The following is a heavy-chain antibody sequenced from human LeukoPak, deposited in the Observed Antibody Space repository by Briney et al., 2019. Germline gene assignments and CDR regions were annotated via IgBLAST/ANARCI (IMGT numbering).Heavy chain of an antibody. CDR2: IYYSGTT. Sequence: PSQTLSLTCTVAGGSISTGDYYWSWIRQPPGKGLEWIGYIYYSGTTYYNPSLKGRTSFSMQTSKNQFSLNLRSVTAADTAVYYCARDPVYGSGTFWGQGTLVTVSS. CDR1: GGSISTGDYY. J-gene: IGHJ4*02. D-gene: IGHD3-10*01. CDR3: ARDPVYGSGTF. V-gene: IGHV4-30-4*01.